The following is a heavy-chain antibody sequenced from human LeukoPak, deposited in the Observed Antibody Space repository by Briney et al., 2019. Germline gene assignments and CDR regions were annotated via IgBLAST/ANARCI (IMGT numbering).Heavy chain of an antibody. J-gene: IGHJ4*02. V-gene: IGHV3-23*01. CDR1: GFTFSSYA. CDR2: ISGSGGST. D-gene: IGHD2/OR15-2a*01. CDR3: AKDLGVRISPFDY. Sequence: GGSLRLSCAASGFTFSSYAMSWVRQAPGKGLEWVSAISGSGGSTYYADSEKGRFTISRDNSKNTLYLQINSLRAEDTAVYYCAKDLGVRISPFDYWGQGTLVTVSS.